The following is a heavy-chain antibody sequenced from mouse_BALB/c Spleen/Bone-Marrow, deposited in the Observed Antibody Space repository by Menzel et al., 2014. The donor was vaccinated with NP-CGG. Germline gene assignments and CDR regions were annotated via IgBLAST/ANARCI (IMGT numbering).Heavy chain of an antibody. CDR2: INPSNGRT. V-gene: IGHV1S81*02. J-gene: IGHJ1*01. Sequence: QVQLQQSGAELVKPGASVKLSCKASGYTFTSYWMHWVKQRPGQGLEWIGEINPSNGRTNYNEKFKSKATLTVDKSSSTAYMQLSSLTSEDSAVYYCARYLHYYGSSYGYFDDRGAGTTVTVSS. CDR1: GYTFTSYW. D-gene: IGHD1-1*01. CDR3: ARYLHYYGSSYGYFDD.